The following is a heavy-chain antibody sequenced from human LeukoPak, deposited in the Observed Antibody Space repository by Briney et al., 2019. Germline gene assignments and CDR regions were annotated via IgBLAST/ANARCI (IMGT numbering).Heavy chain of an antibody. CDR1: GGSFSGYY. Sequence: SETLSLTCAVYGGSFSGYYWSWIRQPPGKGLEWIGEINHSGSTNYNPSLKSRVTISVDTSKNQFSLKLSSVTAADTAVYYCARVWPSYYDSSGYRDYWGQGTLVTVSS. CDR3: ARVWPSYYDSSGYRDY. V-gene: IGHV4-34*01. CDR2: INHSGST. D-gene: IGHD3-22*01. J-gene: IGHJ4*02.